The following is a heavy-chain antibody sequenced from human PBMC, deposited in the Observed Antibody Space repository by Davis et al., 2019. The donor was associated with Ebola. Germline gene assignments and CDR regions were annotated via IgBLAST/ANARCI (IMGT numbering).Heavy chain of an antibody. J-gene: IGHJ4*02. Sequence: GGSLRLSCAASGFTFDDYAMHWVRQAPGKGLEWVSGISWNSGNIGYADSVKGRFTISRDNAKNSMYLQMNSLRAEDTALYYCEKDMGAAAGVFDYWGQGTLVTVSS. CDR2: ISWNSGNI. V-gene: IGHV3-9*01. CDR1: GFTFDDYA. D-gene: IGHD6-13*01. CDR3: EKDMGAAAGVFDY.